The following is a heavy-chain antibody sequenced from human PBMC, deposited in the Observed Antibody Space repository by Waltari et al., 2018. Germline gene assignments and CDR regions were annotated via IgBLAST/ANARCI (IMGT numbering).Heavy chain of an antibody. V-gene: IGHV1-46*01. J-gene: IGHJ4*02. Sequence: QVQLVQSGAEVKNPGASVTVSCKTSGYAFTTYYMHWVRQPPGQGLEWMGVINPSNGDTLYALKFQGRVTMAVDTSTSTLYMELSSLKSEDTALYFCARDKVGYGDRHDWGRGTLVTVSS. CDR2: INPSNGDT. CDR1: GYAFTTYY. D-gene: IGHD4-17*01. CDR3: ARDKVGYGDRHD.